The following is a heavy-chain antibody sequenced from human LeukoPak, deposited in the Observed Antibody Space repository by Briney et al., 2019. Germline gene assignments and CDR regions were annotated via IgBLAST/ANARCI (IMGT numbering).Heavy chain of an antibody. J-gene: IGHJ6*02. CDR2: ISYDGSNK. Sequence: PGGSLRLSCAASGFTFSSYAMHWVRQAPGKGLEWVAVISYDGSNKYYADSVKGRFTISRDNSKNTLYLQMNSLRAEDTAVYYCAKRFDSGYHRDYYYGMDVWGQGTTVTVSS. D-gene: IGHD3-22*01. V-gene: IGHV3-30*04. CDR1: GFTFSSYA. CDR3: AKRFDSGYHRDYYYGMDV.